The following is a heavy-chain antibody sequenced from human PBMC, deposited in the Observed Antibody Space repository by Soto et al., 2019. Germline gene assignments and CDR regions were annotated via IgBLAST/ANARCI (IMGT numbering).Heavy chain of an antibody. V-gene: IGHV4-31*02. Sequence: WNWIRHRPGEGLEWFGYINHRGSLYYNPSLKSRVSMSVDTSKNQFSLNLSSVTAADTAVYYCARELPQRQGRNMDVWGQGTTVTVSS. CDR2: INHRGSL. J-gene: IGHJ6*02. D-gene: IGHD1-1*01. CDR3: ARELPQRQGRNMDV.